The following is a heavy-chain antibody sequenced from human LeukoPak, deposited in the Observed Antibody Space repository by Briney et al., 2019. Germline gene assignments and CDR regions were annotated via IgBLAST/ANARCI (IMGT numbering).Heavy chain of an antibody. CDR3: ARADGSFVGYDENWFDP. CDR2: ITSDGSLV. V-gene: IGHV3-48*03. D-gene: IGHD3-3*01. J-gene: IGHJ5*02. CDR1: GFTFSSYE. Sequence: PGGSLRLSCAVSGFTFSSYEMNWVRQAPGKGLEWISYITSDGSLVKYADSVKGRFTISRDNAKTSLYLQMNSLRAEDTAVYYCARADGSFVGYDENWFDPWGQGTLVTVPS.